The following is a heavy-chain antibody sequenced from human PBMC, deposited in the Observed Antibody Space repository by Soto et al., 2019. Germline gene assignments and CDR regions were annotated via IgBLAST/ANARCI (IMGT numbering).Heavy chain of an antibody. CDR3: ARGVGSGSYYNQYNWFDP. D-gene: IGHD3-10*01. J-gene: IGHJ5*02. CDR1: GGTFSSYA. V-gene: IGHV1-69*05. CDR2: IIPIFGTA. Sequence: SVKVSCKASGGTFSSYAISWVRQAPGQGLEWMGGIIPIFGTANYAQKVQGRVTMTTDTSTSTAYMELRSLRSDDTAVYCCARGVGSGSYYNQYNWFDPWGQGTLVTVPQ.